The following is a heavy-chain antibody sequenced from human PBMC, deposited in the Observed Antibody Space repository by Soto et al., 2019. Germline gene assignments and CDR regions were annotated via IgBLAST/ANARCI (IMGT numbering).Heavy chain of an antibody. CDR1: GGTFSSYA. CDR3: ASIYGGNSADI. J-gene: IGHJ3*02. D-gene: IGHD4-17*01. V-gene: IGHV1-69*05. CDR2: IIPIFGTA. Sequence: GASVKVSCKASGGTFSSYAISWVRQAPGQGLEWMGGIIPIFGTANYAQKFQGRVTITTDKSTSTAYMELSSLRSEDTAVYYCASIYGGNSADIWGQGTMVTVSS.